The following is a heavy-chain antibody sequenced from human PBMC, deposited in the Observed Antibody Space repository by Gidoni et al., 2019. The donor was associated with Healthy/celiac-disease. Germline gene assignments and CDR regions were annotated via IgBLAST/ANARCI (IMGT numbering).Heavy chain of an antibody. Sequence: EVQLVESGGGLVQPGGSLRLSCAASGFTFSSYDMHWFRQATGKGLEWVSAIGTAGDTYYPGSVKGRFTISRENAKNSLYLQMNSLRAGDTAVYYCARAGNYLYGMDVWGQGTTVTVSS. CDR3: ARAGNYLYGMDV. J-gene: IGHJ6*02. V-gene: IGHV3-13*01. CDR2: IGTAGDT. CDR1: GFTFSSYD.